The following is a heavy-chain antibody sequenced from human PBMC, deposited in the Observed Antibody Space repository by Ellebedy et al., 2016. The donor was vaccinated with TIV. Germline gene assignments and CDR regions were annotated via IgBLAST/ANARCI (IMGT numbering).Heavy chain of an antibody. V-gene: IGHV4-4*07. Sequence: PSETLSLTCTVSGGSINNYYWNWIRQPAGKGLEWIGRLYTGGIATYNPSLKSRVTISVDTSKNQVSLKVNSLTAADTAVYYCARVRFSPGWFDPWGQGTLVTVSS. CDR1: GGSINNYY. J-gene: IGHJ5*02. CDR3: ARVRFSPGWFDP. CDR2: LYTGGIA.